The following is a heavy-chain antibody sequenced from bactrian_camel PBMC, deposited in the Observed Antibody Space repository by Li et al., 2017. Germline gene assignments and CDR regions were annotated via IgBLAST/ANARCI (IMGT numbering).Heavy chain of an antibody. CDR3: AAPRYGTGYCYKDWADVAL. CDR1: QFTFSSSRSC. Sequence: DVQLVESGGGLVQAGGSLKLPCVASQFTFSSSRSCMGWFRQAPGKEREGVACIVIGAGSTDYARSVKGRFTISRDNANNTLYLQMNSLKPEDTAKYYCAAPRYGTGYCYKDWADVALWGQGTQVTVS. J-gene: IGHJ4*01. D-gene: IGHD2*01. CDR2: IVIGAGST. V-gene: IGHV3S31*01.